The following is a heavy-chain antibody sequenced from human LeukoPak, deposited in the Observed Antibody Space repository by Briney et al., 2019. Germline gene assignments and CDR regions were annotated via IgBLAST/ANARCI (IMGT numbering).Heavy chain of an antibody. CDR1: GFTFSSYW. D-gene: IGHD6-6*01. J-gene: IGHJ5*02. V-gene: IGHV3-7*01. Sequence: PGGSLRLSCAASGFTFSSYWMSLVRQAPGKGLEWVASIKQDGSEKYCVDSVKGRFTISRDNANNSLYLQMNSLRADDTAVYYCARDIGLRKAAPPGWFDPWGQGALVTVSS. CDR3: ARDIGLRKAAPPGWFDP. CDR2: IKQDGSEK.